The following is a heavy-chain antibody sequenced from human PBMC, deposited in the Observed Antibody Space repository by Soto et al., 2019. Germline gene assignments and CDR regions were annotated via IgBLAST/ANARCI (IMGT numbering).Heavy chain of an antibody. CDR3: ARGEHDLGWILDY. D-gene: IGHD1-26*01. Sequence: SPTLSLPCAITGDSVSSTSAGVSWVRQSLWRGLEWLGRTDYRSKWYYEDAVAVSGGLTINPDTSKIPCSLLLNSVTPTDTAAHFCARGEHDLGWILDYWGQGTLVTVSS. V-gene: IGHV6-1*01. J-gene: IGHJ4*01. CDR1: GDSVSSTSAG. CDR2: TDYRSKWYY.